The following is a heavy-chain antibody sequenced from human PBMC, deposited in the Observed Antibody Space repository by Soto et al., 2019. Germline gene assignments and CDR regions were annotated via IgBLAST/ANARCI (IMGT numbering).Heavy chain of an antibody. CDR3: ARYFRIVVLPSANSPGTGWFDP. D-gene: IGHD2-2*01. Sequence: GASVKVSCKASGYTFTGYYMHWVRQAPGQGLEWMGWINPNSGGTNYAQKFQGWVTMTRDTSISTAYIELSRLRSDDTAVYYRARYFRIVVLPSANSPGTGWFDPWGQGTLVTVSS. V-gene: IGHV1-2*04. J-gene: IGHJ5*02. CDR1: GYTFTGYY. CDR2: INPNSGGT.